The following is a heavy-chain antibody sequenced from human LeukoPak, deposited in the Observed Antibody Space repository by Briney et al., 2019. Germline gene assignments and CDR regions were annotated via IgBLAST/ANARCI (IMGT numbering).Heavy chain of an antibody. V-gene: IGHV3-9*01. Sequence: GGSLRLSCAASGFTFDDYAMHWVRQAPGKGLEWVSGISWNSGSIGYADSVEGRFTISRDNAKNSLYLQMNSLRAEDTALYYCAKDQTREIGGGAGMDVWGQGTTVTVSS. J-gene: IGHJ6*02. CDR3: AKDQTREIGGGAGMDV. CDR2: ISWNSGSI. CDR1: GFTFDDYA. D-gene: IGHD1-26*01.